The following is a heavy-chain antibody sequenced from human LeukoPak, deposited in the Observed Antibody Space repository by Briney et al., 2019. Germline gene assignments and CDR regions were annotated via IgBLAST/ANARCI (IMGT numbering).Heavy chain of an antibody. CDR3: ARGLRGPDY. Sequence: PGGSLRLSCAASGFPFSDYVMHWVRQAPGKGLVWVARIDNDAYSSVYADSVKGRFTISRDNSKNTMFLQMNRLRDEDTAVYYCARGLRGPDYWGQGTQVTVSS. V-gene: IGHV3-74*01. CDR2: IDNDAYSS. CDR1: GFPFSDYV. J-gene: IGHJ4*02.